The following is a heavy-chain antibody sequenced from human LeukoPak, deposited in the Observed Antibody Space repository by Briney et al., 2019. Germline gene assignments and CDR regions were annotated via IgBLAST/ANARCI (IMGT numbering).Heavy chain of an antibody. Sequence: GGSLRLSCAASGFTFSSYAMHWVRQAPGKGLEYVSAISDDGSSRYYANSVKGRFTISRDNSKNTLDLQMNSLRAEDTAVYYCAKDLTYSSPNWFDPWGQGTLVTVSS. CDR3: AKDLTYSSPNWFDP. CDR2: ISDDGSSR. D-gene: IGHD6-13*01. CDR1: GFTFSSYA. J-gene: IGHJ5*02. V-gene: IGHV3-64*04.